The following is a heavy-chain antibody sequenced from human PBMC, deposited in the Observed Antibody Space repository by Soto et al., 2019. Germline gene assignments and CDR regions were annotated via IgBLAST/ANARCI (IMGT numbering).Heavy chain of an antibody. V-gene: IGHV3-30-3*01. CDR1: GFTFSSYA. D-gene: IGHD3-3*01. Sequence: PGGSLRLSCAASGFTFSSYAMHWVRQAPGKGLEWVAVISYDGSNKYYADSVKGRFTISRDNSKNTLYLQMNSLRAEDTAVYYCAREPRNWYDFWSGTDYYYYGMDVWGQGTTVTVSS. J-gene: IGHJ6*02. CDR2: ISYDGSNK. CDR3: AREPRNWYDFWSGTDYYYYGMDV.